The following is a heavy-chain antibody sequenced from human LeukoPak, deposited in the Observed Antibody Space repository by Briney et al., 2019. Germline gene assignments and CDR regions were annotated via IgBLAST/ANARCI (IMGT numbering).Heavy chain of an antibody. CDR1: GFTLSDYW. D-gene: IGHD1-14*01. Sequence: GGSLRLSCAGSGFTLSDYWVDWVRQAPGKGLEWVANIKQDGSQKNYLESVKGRFTISRDNAKNSLYLQMNNLRAEDTAVYYCARNRGSQQFDYWGQGTLVTVSS. CDR2: IKQDGSQK. J-gene: IGHJ4*02. CDR3: ARNRGSQQFDY. V-gene: IGHV3-7*01.